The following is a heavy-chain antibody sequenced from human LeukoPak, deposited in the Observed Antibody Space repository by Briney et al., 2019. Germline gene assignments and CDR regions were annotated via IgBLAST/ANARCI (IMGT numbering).Heavy chain of an antibody. D-gene: IGHD3-22*01. CDR1: GFTFDDYA. CDR3: AKDTTYYYDSSGYDGFDT. Sequence: PGRSLRLSCAASGFTFDDYAMHWVRHAPGKGLEWASGITWNSDTIDYADSVKGRFTISRDNAKNSLYLQMNSLRAEDTALYYCAKDTTYYYDSSGYDGFDTWGQGTMVTVSS. J-gene: IGHJ3*02. V-gene: IGHV3-9*01. CDR2: ITWNSDTI.